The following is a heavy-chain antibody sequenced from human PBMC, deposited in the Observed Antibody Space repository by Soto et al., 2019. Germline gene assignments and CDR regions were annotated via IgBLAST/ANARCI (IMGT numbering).Heavy chain of an antibody. CDR3: AKYGGYYTRRDYFDY. V-gene: IGHV3-30*18. CDR2: ISYDGSNK. Sequence: QVQLVESGGGVVQPGRSLRLSCAASGFTFSSYGMHWVRQAPGKGLEWVAVISYDGSNKYYADSVKGRFTISRDNSKNTLYLQMNSLRAEDTAVYYCAKYGGYYTRRDYFDYWGQGTLVTVSS. CDR1: GFTFSSYG. D-gene: IGHD3-22*01. J-gene: IGHJ4*02.